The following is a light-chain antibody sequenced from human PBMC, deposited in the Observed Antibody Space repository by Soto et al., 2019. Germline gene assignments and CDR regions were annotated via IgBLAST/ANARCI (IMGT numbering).Light chain of an antibody. CDR2: GAS. CDR1: QSVSSTY. V-gene: IGKV3-20*01. CDR3: HQYGSSPPVT. J-gene: IGKJ5*01. Sequence: VLTQSPGTLSLSPGERATLSCRASQSVSSTYLAWYQQKPGQAPRLLIYGASSRATGIPDRFSGSGSGTDFTLTISRLEPEDFAMYYCHQYGSSPPVTFGQGTRLEIK.